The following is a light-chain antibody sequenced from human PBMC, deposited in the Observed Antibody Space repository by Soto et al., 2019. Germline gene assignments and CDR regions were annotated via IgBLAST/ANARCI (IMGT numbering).Light chain of an antibody. CDR2: TAS. Sequence: DIQMTQSPSSLSASVGDRVTITCRASQSISSYLNWYQQKPGKAPNLLIYTASNLQSGVPSRFSGSGSGTHFTLTISSLQPEDFGTYYCQQTDIFPITFGQGTRLAI. CDR3: QQTDIFPIT. CDR1: QSISSY. V-gene: IGKV1-39*01. J-gene: IGKJ5*01.